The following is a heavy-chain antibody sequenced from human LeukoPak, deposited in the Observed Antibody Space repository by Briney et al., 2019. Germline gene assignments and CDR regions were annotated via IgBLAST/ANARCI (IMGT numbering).Heavy chain of an antibody. Sequence: SETLSLTCTVSGGSISGYYWNWIRQPAGKGLEWIGRIHSSGSTNYNPSLKSRVTMSADTSKNQFSLNLSSVTAADTAVYFCARGGHFDAFDIWGQGTMVTVSS. V-gene: IGHV4-4*07. CDR1: GGSISGYY. J-gene: IGHJ3*02. D-gene: IGHD3-16*01. CDR3: ARGGHFDAFDI. CDR2: IHSSGST.